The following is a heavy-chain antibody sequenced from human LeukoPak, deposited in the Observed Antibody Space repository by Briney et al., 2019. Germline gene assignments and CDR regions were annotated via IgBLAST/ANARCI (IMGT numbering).Heavy chain of an antibody. V-gene: IGHV1-18*01. D-gene: IGHD3-22*01. CDR3: ARLGVVVAAFDI. CDR2: ISAYNGNT. CDR1: GYTFTSYG. Sequence: GASVKVSCKASGYTFTSYGISWVRQAPGQGLEWMGWISAYNGNTNYAQKFQGRVTITADKSTSTAYMELSSLRSEDTAVYYCARLGVVVAAFDIWGQGTMVTVSS. J-gene: IGHJ3*02.